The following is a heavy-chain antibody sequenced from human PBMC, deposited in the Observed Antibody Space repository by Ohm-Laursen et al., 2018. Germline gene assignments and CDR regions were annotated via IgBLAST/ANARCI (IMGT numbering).Heavy chain of an antibody. V-gene: IGHV2-5*02. D-gene: IGHD5-12*01. CDR2: IYWDDDK. CDR3: AHRGWIGYELLFDY. J-gene: IGHJ4*02. CDR1: GFSLSTSGMG. Sequence: PTQTLTLTCTFSGFSLSTSGMGVGWIRQPPGKALEWLALIYWDDDKRYSPSLKSRLTITKDTSKNQVVLTMTNMGPMDTATYYCAHRGWIGYELLFDYWGQGTLVTVSS.